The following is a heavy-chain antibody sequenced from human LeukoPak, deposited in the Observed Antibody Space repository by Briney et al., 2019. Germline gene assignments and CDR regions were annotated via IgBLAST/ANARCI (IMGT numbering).Heavy chain of an antibody. D-gene: IGHD2-15*01. Sequence: GGSLRLSCAASGFTFSTYAMSWVRQAPGKGLEWVSAISGAPGSTYYADSVKARFTISRDNSKDTLYLQMNSLRAEDSAIYYCAKKYCSGPCSGIPYDSWGQGTLVAVSS. CDR1: GFTFSTYA. CDR3: AKKYCSGPCSGIPYDS. J-gene: IGHJ4*02. CDR2: ISGAPGST. V-gene: IGHV3-23*01.